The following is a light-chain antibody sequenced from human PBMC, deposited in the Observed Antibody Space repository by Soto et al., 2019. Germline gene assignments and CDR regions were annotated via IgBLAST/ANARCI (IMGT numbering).Light chain of an antibody. CDR1: SSDVGSYNL. CDR2: EGS. J-gene: IGLJ2*01. CDR3: CSYSVITTVV. Sequence: QSALTQPASVSGSPGQSITISCTGTSSDVGSYNLVSWYQQHPGKAPKLIIYEGSKRPSGVSNRFSGSKSGNTASLTISGLQAEDEADYYCCSYSVITTVVFGGGTQLTVL. V-gene: IGLV2-23*01.